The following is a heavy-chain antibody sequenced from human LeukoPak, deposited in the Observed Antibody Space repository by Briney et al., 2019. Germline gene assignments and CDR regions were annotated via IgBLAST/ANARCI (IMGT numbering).Heavy chain of an antibody. CDR1: GFTFSSYS. D-gene: IGHD3-10*01. V-gene: IGHV3-21*04. Sequence: LGGSPRLSCAASGFTFSSYSMNWVRQAPGKGLEWVSSISSSSSYIYYADSVKGRFTISRDNAKNSLYLQMNSLRAEDTAVYYYAKGRRTPLVGTITKSWVDYWGQGTLVTVSS. CDR2: ISSSSSYI. J-gene: IGHJ4*02. CDR3: AKGRRTPLVGTITKSWVDY.